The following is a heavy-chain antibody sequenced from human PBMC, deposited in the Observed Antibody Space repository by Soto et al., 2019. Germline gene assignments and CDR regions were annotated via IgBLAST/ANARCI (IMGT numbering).Heavy chain of an antibody. CDR2: ISWNSGSI. V-gene: IGHV3-9*01. CDR1: GFTFDDYA. Sequence: GGSLRLSCAASGFTFDDYAMHWVRQAPGKGLEWVSGISWNSGSIGYADSVKGRFTISRDNAKNSLYLQMNSLRAGDTALYYFEKDFGIQLRFKGGGGNAFDIWGQGTMVTVSS. CDR3: EKDFGIQLRFKGGGGNAFDI. D-gene: IGHD5-18*01. J-gene: IGHJ3*02.